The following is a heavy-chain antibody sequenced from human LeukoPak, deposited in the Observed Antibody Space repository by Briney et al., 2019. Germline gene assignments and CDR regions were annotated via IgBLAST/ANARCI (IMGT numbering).Heavy chain of an antibody. CDR2: ISSSSSYI. CDR1: GFTFSSYW. V-gene: IGHV3-21*01. J-gene: IGHJ5*02. CDR3: ASPPNYDSSGYYGT. Sequence: GGSLRLSCAASGFTFSSYWMNWVRQAPGKGLEWVSSISSSSSYIYYADSVKGRFTISRDNAKNSLYLQMNSLRAEDTAVYYCASPPNYDSSGYYGTWGQGTLVTVSS. D-gene: IGHD3-22*01.